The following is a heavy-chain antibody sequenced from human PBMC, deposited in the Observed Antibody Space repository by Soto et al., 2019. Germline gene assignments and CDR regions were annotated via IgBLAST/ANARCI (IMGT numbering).Heavy chain of an antibody. CDR3: ARGSSPVDFDY. Sequence: QVQLVQSGAEVKKPGASVKVSCKTSGYTFSNYGINWVRQAPGQGLEWMGWINADNGKTNFAQTLQGRVTLTTDTSTSTAYMELMSLRSDDTAVYYCARGSSPVDFDYWGQGTLVTVSS. J-gene: IGHJ4*02. V-gene: IGHV1-18*01. CDR2: INADNGKT. CDR1: GYTFSNYG. D-gene: IGHD6-13*01.